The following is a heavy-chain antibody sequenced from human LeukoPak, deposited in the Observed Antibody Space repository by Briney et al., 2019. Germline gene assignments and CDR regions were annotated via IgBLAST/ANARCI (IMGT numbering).Heavy chain of an antibody. J-gene: IGHJ5*02. Sequence: KPSETLSLTCTVSGGSISSSSYYWGWIRQPPGKGLEWIGSIYYSGSTYYNPSLKSRVTISVDTSKNQFSLKLSSVTAADTAVYYCASHSGCSYGLNWFDPWGQGTLVTVSS. D-gene: IGHD5-18*01. CDR3: ASHSGCSYGLNWFDP. CDR2: IYYSGST. CDR1: GGSISSSSYY. V-gene: IGHV4-39*01.